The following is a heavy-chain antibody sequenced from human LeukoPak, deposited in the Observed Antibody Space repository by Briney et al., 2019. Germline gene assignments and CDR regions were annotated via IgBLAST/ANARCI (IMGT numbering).Heavy chain of an antibody. CDR3: ARHEDIVVVPAAIQYAFDI. V-gene: IGHV4-39*01. D-gene: IGHD2-2*02. CDR2: IYYSGST. J-gene: IGHJ3*02. CDR1: GASISSSSYY. Sequence: SETLSLTCTVSGASISSSSYYWGWIRQPPGKGLEWFGSIYYSGSTYYNPSLKSRVTISVDTSKNQFSLKLSSVTAADTAVYYCARHEDIVVVPAAIQYAFDIWGQGTMVTVSS.